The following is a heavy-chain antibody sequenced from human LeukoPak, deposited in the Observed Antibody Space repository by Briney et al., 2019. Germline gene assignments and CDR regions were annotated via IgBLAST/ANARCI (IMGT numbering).Heavy chain of an antibody. J-gene: IGHJ4*02. D-gene: IGHD3-22*01. CDR3: ARIPTYYYDSSGYYAY. Sequence: ASVKVSCKASGYTFTGYYMHWVRQAPGQGLEWMGWINPNSGGTNYAQKFQGRVTMTRDTSISTAYMELSRLRSDDTAVYYCARIPTYYYDSSGYYAYWGQGTLVTVSS. CDR1: GYTFTGYY. V-gene: IGHV1-2*02. CDR2: INPNSGGT.